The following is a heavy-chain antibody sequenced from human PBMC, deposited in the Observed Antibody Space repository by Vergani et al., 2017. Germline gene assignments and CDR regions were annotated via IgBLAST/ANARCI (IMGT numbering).Heavy chain of an antibody. CDR1: GGTFSSYA. D-gene: IGHD2-15*01. CDR3: ARVPLRYCSGGSCHNYYYGMDV. CDR2: IIPIFGTA. J-gene: IGHJ6*02. Sequence: QVQLVQSGAEVKKPGSSVKVSCKASGGTFSSYAISWVRQAPGQGLEWMGRIIPIFGTANYAQKFQGRVTITADESTSTAYMELSSLRSEDTAVYYCARVPLRYCSGGSCHNYYYGMDVWGQGTTVTVSS. V-gene: IGHV1-69*18.